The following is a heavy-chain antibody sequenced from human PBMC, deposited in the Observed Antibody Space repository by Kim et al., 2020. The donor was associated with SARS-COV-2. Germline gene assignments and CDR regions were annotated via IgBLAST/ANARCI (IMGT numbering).Heavy chain of an antibody. D-gene: IGHD3-22*01. Sequence: GGSLRLSCAASGFTFSSYAMSWVRQAPGKGLEWVSAISGSGGSTYYADSVKGRFTISRDNSKNTLYLQMNSLRAEDTAVYYCAKEDHYYDSSGYYQGGRFDPWGQGTLVTVSS. CDR1: GFTFSSYA. J-gene: IGHJ5*02. CDR2: ISGSGGST. CDR3: AKEDHYYDSSGYYQGGRFDP. V-gene: IGHV3-23*01.